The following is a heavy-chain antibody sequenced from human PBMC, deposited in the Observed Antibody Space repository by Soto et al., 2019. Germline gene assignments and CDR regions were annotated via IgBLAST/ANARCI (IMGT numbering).Heavy chain of an antibody. CDR1: GFPFSSYA. CDR2: ISGSGGST. Sequence: PGGSLRLSCAASGFPFSSYAMSWVRQAPGKGLEWVSAISGSGGSTYYADSVKGRFTISRENAKNSLYLQMNSLRAEDTAVYYCARQGGGTAFDYWGQGTLVTVSS. D-gene: IGHD2-15*01. V-gene: IGHV3-23*01. CDR3: ARQGGGTAFDY. J-gene: IGHJ4*02.